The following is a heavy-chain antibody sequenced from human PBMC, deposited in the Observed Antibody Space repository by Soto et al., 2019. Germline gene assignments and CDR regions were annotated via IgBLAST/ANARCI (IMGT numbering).Heavy chain of an antibody. CDR1: GYTFNRYQ. V-gene: IGHV1-46*02. Sequence: ASVKVSCKASGYTFNRYQMHWVRQAPGEGLEWMGIINPSDGSTSYAQKLQGRVTMTRDTSTSTVYMELNSLRSEDTAVYYCVRHIGMDVWGQGTTVTVSS. CDR2: INPSDGST. CDR3: VRHIGMDV. J-gene: IGHJ6*02.